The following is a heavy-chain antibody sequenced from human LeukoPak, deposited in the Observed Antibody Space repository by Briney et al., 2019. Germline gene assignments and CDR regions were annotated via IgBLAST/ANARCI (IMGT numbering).Heavy chain of an antibody. D-gene: IGHD4-17*01. Sequence: PGGSLRLSCAASGFSFSTYAMNWVRQAPGKGLEWVAGINNSGGSTFYAESGKGRFAISRDNSKNMLYLHMNNLRAGDTAVYYCAKDSRTVTISGFDIWGQGTMVIVSS. CDR3: AKDSRTVTISGFDI. CDR1: GFSFSTYA. V-gene: IGHV3-23*01. CDR2: INNSGGST. J-gene: IGHJ3*02.